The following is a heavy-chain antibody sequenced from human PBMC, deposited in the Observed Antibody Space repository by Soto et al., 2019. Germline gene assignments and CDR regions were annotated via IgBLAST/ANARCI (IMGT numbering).Heavy chain of an antibody. J-gene: IGHJ4*02. Sequence: SVKVSFKASGGTFSSYAISWVRQAPGQGLEWMGGIIPIFGTANYAQKFQGRVTITADESTSTAYMELSSLRSEDTAVYYCARDRWYSSSWYVDYWGQGTLVTVSS. D-gene: IGHD6-13*01. CDR1: GGTFSSYA. V-gene: IGHV1-69*13. CDR3: ARDRWYSSSWYVDY. CDR2: IIPIFGTA.